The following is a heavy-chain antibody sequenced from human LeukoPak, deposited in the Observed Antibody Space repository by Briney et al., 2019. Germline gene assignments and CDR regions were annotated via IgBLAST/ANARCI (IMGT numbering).Heavy chain of an antibody. CDR1: GFTFSSYG. D-gene: IGHD2-2*01. CDR2: IWYDGSNK. J-gene: IGHJ4*02. Sequence: GGSLRLSCAASGFTFSSYGMHWVRQAPGKGLEWVAVIWYDGSNKYYADSVKGRFTISRDNSKNTLYLQMNSLRAEDTAVYYCAKDGDIVVVPAASYYFDYCGQGTLVTVSS. V-gene: IGHV3-33*06. CDR3: AKDGDIVVVPAASYYFDY.